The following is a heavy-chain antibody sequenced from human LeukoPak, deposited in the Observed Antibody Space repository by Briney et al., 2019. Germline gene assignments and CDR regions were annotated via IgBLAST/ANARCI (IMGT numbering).Heavy chain of an antibody. Sequence: GGSLRLSCAASGFTVSSNYMSWVRQAPGKGLEWVSVIYSGGSTHYADSVKGRFTISRDNSKNTLYLQMNSLRAEDTAVYYCSLWSPLVPTGENWFDPWGQGTLVTVSS. CDR1: GFTVSSNY. D-gene: IGHD7-27*01. CDR2: IYSGGST. CDR3: SLWSPLVPTGENWFDP. J-gene: IGHJ5*02. V-gene: IGHV3-66*01.